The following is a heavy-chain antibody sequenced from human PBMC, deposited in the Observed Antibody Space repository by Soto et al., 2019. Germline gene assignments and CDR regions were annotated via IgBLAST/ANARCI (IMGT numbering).Heavy chain of an antibody. CDR3: VKDHDGYSGYDSVY. J-gene: IGHJ4*02. D-gene: IGHD5-12*01. CDR1: GFTFSSYA. Sequence: GVSLRLSCSASGFTFSSYAMHWVRQAPGKGLEYVSAISSNGGSTYYADSVKGRFTISRDNSKNTLYLQMSSLRAEDTAVYYCVKDHDGYSGYDSVYWGQGTLVTVSS. CDR2: ISSNGGST. V-gene: IGHV3-64D*08.